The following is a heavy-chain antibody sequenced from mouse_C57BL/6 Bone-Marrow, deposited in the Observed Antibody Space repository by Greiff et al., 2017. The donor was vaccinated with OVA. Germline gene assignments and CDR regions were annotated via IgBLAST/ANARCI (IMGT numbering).Heavy chain of an antibody. J-gene: IGHJ2*01. CDR1: GYTFTSYW. CDR2: IDPSDSET. Sequence: VQLQQPGAELVRPGSSVKLSCKASGYTFTSYWMHWVKQRPIQGLEWIGNIDPSDSETHYNQKFKDKATLTVDKSSSTAYLQLSSLTSEDSAVYYCALFITTRDYWGQGTTLTVSS. CDR3: ALFITTRDY. V-gene: IGHV1-52*01. D-gene: IGHD1-1*01.